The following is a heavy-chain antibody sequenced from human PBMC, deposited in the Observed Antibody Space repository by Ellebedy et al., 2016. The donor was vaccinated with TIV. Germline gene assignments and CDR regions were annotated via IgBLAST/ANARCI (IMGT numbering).Heavy chain of an antibody. CDR2: IRSKAYGGTT. V-gene: IGHV3-49*04. J-gene: IGHJ4*02. D-gene: IGHD5-18*01. Sequence: PGGSLRLSCAVSGLTFNNAWMSWVRQAPGKGLEWVGFIRSKAYGGTTEYAASVKGRFTISRDDSKSIAYLQMNSLKTEDTAVYYCTSRYSYGYWGQGTLVTVSS. CDR1: GLTFNNAW. CDR3: TSRYSYGY.